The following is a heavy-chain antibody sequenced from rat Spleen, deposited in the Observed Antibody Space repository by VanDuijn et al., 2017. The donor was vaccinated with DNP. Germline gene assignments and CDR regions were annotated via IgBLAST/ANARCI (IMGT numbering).Heavy chain of an antibody. Sequence: FYRDSVKGRFTISRDNAKSTLYLQMDSLRSEDTATYHCARGGGSYPQGYFDFWGPGTMVTVSS. J-gene: IGHJ1*01. CDR3: ARGGGSYPQGYFDF. D-gene: IGHD1-12*02. V-gene: IGHV5-7*01.